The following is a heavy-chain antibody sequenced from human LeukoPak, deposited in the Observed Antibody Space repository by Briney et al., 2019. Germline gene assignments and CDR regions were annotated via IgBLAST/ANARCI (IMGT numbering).Heavy chain of an antibody. CDR1: GFYFSDYY. Sequence: GGSLRLSCAASGFYFSDYYMSWVRQAPGKGLEWVANIKQDGSEKYYVDSVKGRFTISRDNAKNSLYLQMNSLRAEDTAVYYCARDGGSDYYDSSGYFDWGQGTLVTVSS. V-gene: IGHV3-7*01. D-gene: IGHD3-22*01. CDR2: IKQDGSEK. CDR3: ARDGGSDYYDSSGYFD. J-gene: IGHJ4*02.